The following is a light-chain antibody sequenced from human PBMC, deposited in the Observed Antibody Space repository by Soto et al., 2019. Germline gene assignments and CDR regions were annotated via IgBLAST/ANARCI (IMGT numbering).Light chain of an antibody. J-gene: IGKJ2*01. CDR2: GAS. CDR1: QNVISNY. Sequence: EIVLTQSPGTLSLSPGERATLSCRASQNVISNYLAWYQQKPGQAPRLLIYGASSRATDIPDRFSGSGAGTDVTLTISRLEPEDFAVYYCQQYGTSPYALGQGTKLEIK. V-gene: IGKV3-20*01. CDR3: QQYGTSPYA.